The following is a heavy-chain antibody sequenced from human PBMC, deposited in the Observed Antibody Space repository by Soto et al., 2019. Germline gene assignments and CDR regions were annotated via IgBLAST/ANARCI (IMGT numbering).Heavy chain of an antibody. CDR3: AREVAARPNPFDY. CDR1: GFTFSSYE. CDR2: ISSSGSTI. V-gene: IGHV3-48*03. D-gene: IGHD6-6*01. Sequence: GGSLRLSCAASGFTFSSYEMNWVRQAPGKGLEWVSYISSSGSTIYYADSVKGRFTISRDNAKNSLYLQMNSLRAEDMAVYYCAREVAARPNPFDYWGQGTLVTVSS. J-gene: IGHJ4*02.